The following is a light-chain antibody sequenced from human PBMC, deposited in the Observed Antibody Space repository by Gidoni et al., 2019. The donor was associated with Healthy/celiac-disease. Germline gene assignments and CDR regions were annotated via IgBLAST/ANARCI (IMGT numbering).Light chain of an antibody. CDR3: QQSYSTSVT. CDR1: QSISSY. J-gene: IGKJ1*01. V-gene: IGKV1-39*01. Sequence: DIQMTQSPSSLSASVGDRVTITCRASQSISSYLNWYQQKPVKAPKLLIYAASSLQSGVPSRFSGSGSGTDFTLTISSLQPEDFATYYCQQSYSTSVTFXQXTKVEIK. CDR2: AAS.